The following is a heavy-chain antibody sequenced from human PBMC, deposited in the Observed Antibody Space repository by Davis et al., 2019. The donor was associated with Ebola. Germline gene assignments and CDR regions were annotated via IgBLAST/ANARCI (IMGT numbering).Heavy chain of an antibody. V-gene: IGHV1-69*04. D-gene: IGHD6-19*01. CDR2: IIPILGIA. Sequence: AASVKVSCKASGYTFTSYDISWVRQAPGQGLEWMGRIIPILGIANYAQKFQGRVTITADKSTSTAYMELGSLRSEDTAVYYCARDLAVAGTEYWGQGTLVTVSS. CDR3: ARDLAVAGTEY. J-gene: IGHJ4*02. CDR1: GYTFTSYD.